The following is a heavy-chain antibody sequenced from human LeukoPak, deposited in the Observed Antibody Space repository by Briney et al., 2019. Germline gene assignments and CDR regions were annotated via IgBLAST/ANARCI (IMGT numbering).Heavy chain of an antibody. CDR2: IIPIFGTA. V-gene: IGHV1-69*05. D-gene: IGHD3-3*01. J-gene: IGHJ5*02. CDR3: ARLIGPGFDATIFGFAQGWFDP. CDR1: GYTFTSYG. Sequence: SVKVSCKASGYTFTSYGISWVRQAPGQGLEWMGGIIPIFGTANYAQKFQGRVTITTDESTSTAYMELSSLRSEDTAVYYCARLIGPGFDATIFGFAQGWFDPWGQGTLVTVSS.